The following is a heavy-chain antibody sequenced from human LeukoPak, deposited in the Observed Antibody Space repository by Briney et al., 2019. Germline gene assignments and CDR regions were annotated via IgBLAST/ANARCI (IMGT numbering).Heavy chain of an antibody. CDR2: ISGSGGST. J-gene: IGHJ6*03. Sequence: GGSLTLSCAASGFTFSSYGMSWVRQAPGKGLEWVSAISGSGGSTYYADSVKGRFTISRDNSKNTLYLQMGSLRTEDMAVYYCARGSGWFNHYYMDVWGKGTTVTISS. V-gene: IGHV3-23*01. D-gene: IGHD6-19*01. CDR1: GFTFSSYG. CDR3: ARGSGWFNHYYMDV.